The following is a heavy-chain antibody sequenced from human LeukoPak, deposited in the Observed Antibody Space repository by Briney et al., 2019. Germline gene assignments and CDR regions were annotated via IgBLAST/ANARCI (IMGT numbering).Heavy chain of an antibody. Sequence: GGSLRLSCAASGFTFSSYWTRWVRQAPGKGLVWVSRIYSDGSGTTYAESVKGRFTISRDNAKNTLFLQMNSLTAEDTAVYYCATDRGHAFDIWGQGTMVTVS. CDR2: IYSDGSGT. CDR3: ATDRGHAFDI. V-gene: IGHV3-74*01. CDR1: GFTFSSYW. J-gene: IGHJ3*02. D-gene: IGHD3-10*01.